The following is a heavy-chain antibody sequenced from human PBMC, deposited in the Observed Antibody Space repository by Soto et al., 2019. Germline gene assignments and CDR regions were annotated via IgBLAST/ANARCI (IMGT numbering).Heavy chain of an antibody. CDR1: GFTFSSYA. Sequence: GGSLRLSCAASGFTFSSYAMNWVRQAPGKGLEWVSAISGSRGKTDYADSAKGRFTISRDNSKNTLYLQMNSLGAEDTAVYYCARGPIVATIRGADYWGQATLVTLAS. D-gene: IGHD5-12*01. J-gene: IGHJ4*02. CDR3: ARGPIVATIRGADY. CDR2: ISGSRGKT. V-gene: IGHV3-23*01.